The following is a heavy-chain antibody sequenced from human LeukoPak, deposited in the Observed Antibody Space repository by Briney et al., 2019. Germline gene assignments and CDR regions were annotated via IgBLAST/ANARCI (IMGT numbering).Heavy chain of an antibody. Sequence: GGSLRLSCAASGFIFSSYAMSWVRQAPGKGLEWVSGISGRGGSTYYADSVKGRFTISRDNSKNTLYLQMNSLRAEDTAVYYCASHAYCGGDCWPDDDQYYYMDVWGKGTTVTVSS. V-gene: IGHV3-23*01. D-gene: IGHD2-21*02. CDR1: GFIFSSYA. CDR2: ISGRGGST. J-gene: IGHJ6*03. CDR3: ASHAYCGGDCWPDDDQYYYMDV.